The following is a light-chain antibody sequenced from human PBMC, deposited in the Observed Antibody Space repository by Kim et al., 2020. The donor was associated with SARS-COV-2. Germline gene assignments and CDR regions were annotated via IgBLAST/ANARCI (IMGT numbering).Light chain of an antibody. J-gene: IGKJ4*01. Sequence: AVVGDSVTSSSRASQYIFNYLNWYQLKPGKAPKFLVYSASALESGVPSRFSGSGSGTDFTLTISSLQPDDFATYFCLQTFSTPLTFGGGTKVDIK. CDR1: QYIFNY. V-gene: IGKV1-39*01. CDR3: LQTFSTPLT. CDR2: SAS.